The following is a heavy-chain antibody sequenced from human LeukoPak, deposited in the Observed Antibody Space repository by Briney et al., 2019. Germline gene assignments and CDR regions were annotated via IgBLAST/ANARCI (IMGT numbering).Heavy chain of an antibody. CDR3: AKAVWNDGAFDI. J-gene: IGHJ3*02. CDR1: GFTFSSYG. CDR2: ISYDGSNK. D-gene: IGHD1-1*01. V-gene: IGHV3-30*18. Sequence: GGSLRLSCAASGFTFSSYGMHWVRQAPGKGLEWVAVISYDGSNKYYADSVKGRFTISRDNSKNTPYLQMNSLGAEDTAVYYCAKAVWNDGAFDIWGQGTMVTVSS.